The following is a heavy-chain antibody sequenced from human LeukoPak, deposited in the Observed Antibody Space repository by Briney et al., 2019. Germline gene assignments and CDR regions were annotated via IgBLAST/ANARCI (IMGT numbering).Heavy chain of an antibody. Sequence: GGSLRLSCAASGFTFSSYEMNWVCQAPGKGLEWVSYISSSGSPKYYADSVKGRFTISRDNAKNSLYLQMNSLRAEDTAVYYCARDLGLSGSYFDYWGQGTLVTVSS. V-gene: IGHV3-48*03. D-gene: IGHD3-10*01. CDR3: ARDLGLSGSYFDY. CDR1: GFTFSSYE. CDR2: ISSSGSPK. J-gene: IGHJ4*02.